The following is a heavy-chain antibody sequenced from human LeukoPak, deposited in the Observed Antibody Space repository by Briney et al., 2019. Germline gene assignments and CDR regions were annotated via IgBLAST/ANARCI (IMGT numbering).Heavy chain of an antibody. CDR3: ARIPPRSYCSGGSCYRNAFDI. CDR1: GGSFSGYY. CDR2: INHSGST. Sequence: SETLSLTCAVYGGSFSGYYWSWIRQPPGKGLEWIGEINHSGSTNYNPSLKSRVTISVDTSKKQFSLKLSSVTAADTAVYYCARIPPRSYCSGGSCYRNAFDIWGQGTMVTVSS. V-gene: IGHV4-34*01. D-gene: IGHD2-15*01. J-gene: IGHJ3*02.